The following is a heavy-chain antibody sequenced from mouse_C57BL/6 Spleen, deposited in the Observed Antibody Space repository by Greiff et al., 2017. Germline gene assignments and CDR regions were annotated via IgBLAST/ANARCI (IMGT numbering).Heavy chain of an antibody. CDR1: GYTFTSYW. V-gene: IGHV1-61*01. Sequence: QVQLKQPGAELVRPGSSVKLSCKASGYTFTSYWMDWVKQRPGQGLEWIGNIYPSDSETHYNQKFKDKATLTVDKSSSTAYMQLSSLTSEDSAVYYCARYAIYYGNYDAMDYWGQGTSVTVSS. D-gene: IGHD2-1*01. J-gene: IGHJ4*01. CDR2: IYPSDSET. CDR3: ARYAIYYGNYDAMDY.